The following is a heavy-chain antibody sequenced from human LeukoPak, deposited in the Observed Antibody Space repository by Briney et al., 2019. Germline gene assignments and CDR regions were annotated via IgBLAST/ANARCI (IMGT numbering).Heavy chain of an antibody. V-gene: IGHV3-23*01. Sequence: GGSLRLSCAASGFTFSRHAMNWVRQAPGKGLEWVSAISGSGGSTYYADSVKGRFTISRDNSKNTLYLQMNSLRAEDTAVYYCASGGGRRWSVYSYAYGMDVWGQGTTVTVSS. CDR3: ASGGGRRWSVYSYAYGMDV. J-gene: IGHJ6*02. CDR2: ISGSGGST. D-gene: IGHD5-18*01. CDR1: GFTFSRHA.